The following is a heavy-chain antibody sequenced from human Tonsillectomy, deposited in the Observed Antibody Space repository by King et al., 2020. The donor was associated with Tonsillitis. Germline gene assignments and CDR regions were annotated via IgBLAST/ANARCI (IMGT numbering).Heavy chain of an antibody. CDR3: ARDLYYYYYMDV. CDR2: ISSSGSAK. V-gene: IGHV3-48*03. Sequence: VQLVESGGGLVQPGGSLRLSCAASGFTFSSYEMNWFRQAPGKGLEWVSYISSSGSAKYYADSVKGRFTIARDNAKNSLYLQMNSLRAEDTAVYYCARDLYYYYYMDVWGKGTTVTVSS. J-gene: IGHJ6*03. CDR1: GFTFSSYE.